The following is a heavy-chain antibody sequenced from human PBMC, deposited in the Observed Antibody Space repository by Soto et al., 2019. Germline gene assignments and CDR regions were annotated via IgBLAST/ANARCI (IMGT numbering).Heavy chain of an antibody. J-gene: IGHJ6*02. Sequence: GGSLRLSCAASGFPFSSYAMSWVRQAPGKGLEWVSAISGSGGSTYYADSVKGRFTISRDNSKNTLYLQMNSLRAEDTAVYYCAKWPSIAADYYYYGMDVWGQGTTVTVSS. CDR1: GFPFSSYA. CDR3: AKWPSIAADYYYYGMDV. V-gene: IGHV3-23*01. CDR2: ISGSGGST. D-gene: IGHD6-13*01.